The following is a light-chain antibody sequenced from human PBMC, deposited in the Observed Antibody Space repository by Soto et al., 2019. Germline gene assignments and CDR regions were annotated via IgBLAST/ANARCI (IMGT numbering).Light chain of an antibody. CDR2: DAS. V-gene: IGKV3D-15*01. Sequence: ELVSTQSPITLSSSPGPRPALSCRASQSVSSNLAWYQQKPGQAPRLLIYDASTRATDIPARFSGSGSGTEFTLTISSLQSEDFALYYCQQYDDWPLTVGEGTKVDIK. CDR1: QSVSSN. CDR3: QQYDDWPLT. J-gene: IGKJ4*01.